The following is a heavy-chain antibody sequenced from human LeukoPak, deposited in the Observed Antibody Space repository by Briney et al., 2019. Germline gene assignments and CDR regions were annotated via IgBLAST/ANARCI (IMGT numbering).Heavy chain of an antibody. D-gene: IGHD1-26*01. V-gene: IGHV3-7*01. CDR1: GFTFSSYW. Sequence: HPGGSLRLSCVVSGFTFSSYWMSWVRQAPGKGLEWVANIKQDGSEKYYVDSVKGRFTMSRDNAKNSLYLQMNSLRAEDTAVYYCARVQWELRGVGSYFEHWGQGALVTVSS. CDR3: ARVQWELRGVGSYFEH. J-gene: IGHJ4*02. CDR2: IKQDGSEK.